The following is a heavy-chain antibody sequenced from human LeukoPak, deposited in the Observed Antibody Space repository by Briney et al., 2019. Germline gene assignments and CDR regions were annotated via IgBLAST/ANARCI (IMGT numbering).Heavy chain of an antibody. CDR2: IIPIFGTA. D-gene: IGHD3-16*02. Sequence: GASVKVSCKASGGTSSSYAISWVRQAPGQGLEWMGGIIPIFGTANYAQKFQGRVTITADESTSTAYMELSSLRSEDTAVYYCARDWGPTYDYVWGSYPGGYWGQGTLVTVSS. CDR3: ARDWGPTYDYVWGSYPGGY. CDR1: GGTSSSYA. V-gene: IGHV1-69*13. J-gene: IGHJ4*02.